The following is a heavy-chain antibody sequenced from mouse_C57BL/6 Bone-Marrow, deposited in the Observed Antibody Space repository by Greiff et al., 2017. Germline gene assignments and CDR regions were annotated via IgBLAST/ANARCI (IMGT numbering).Heavy chain of an antibody. J-gene: IGHJ1*03. CDR2: INPNNGGT. V-gene: IGHV1-26*01. CDR1: GYTFTDSY. Sequence: EVKLQQSGPELVKPGASVKISCKASGYTFTDSYMNWVKQSHGPSLEWICDINPNNGGTSYNQKFKGKATLTVDKSSSTAYMELRSLTSEDSAVYYCARDGYWYFDVWGTGTTVTVSS. CDR3: ARDGYWYFDV. D-gene: IGHD2-3*01.